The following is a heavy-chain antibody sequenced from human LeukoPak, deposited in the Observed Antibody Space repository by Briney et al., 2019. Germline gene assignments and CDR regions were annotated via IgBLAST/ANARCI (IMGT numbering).Heavy chain of an antibody. CDR1: GFTFSDYY. CDR2: ISSSGSTI. V-gene: IGHV3-11*01. CDR3: AREDRDQLRNARWFDP. Sequence: GGSLRLSCAASGFTFSDYYMSWIRQAPGKGLEWVSYISSSGSTIYYADSVKGRFTISRDNAKNSLYLQMNSLRAEDTAVYYCAREDRDQLRNARWFDPWGQGTLVTVSS. J-gene: IGHJ5*02. D-gene: IGHD2-2*01.